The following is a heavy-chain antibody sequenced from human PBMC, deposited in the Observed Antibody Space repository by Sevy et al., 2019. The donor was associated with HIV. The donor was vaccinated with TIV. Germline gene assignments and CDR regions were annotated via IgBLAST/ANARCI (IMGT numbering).Heavy chain of an antibody. Sequence: GGSLRLSCAASGFTFSVYRMNWVRQAPGKGLEWVANIKGDGSDKHYVDSVEGRFTISRDNGKNLLYLQMNSLRVEDTAVYYCAHETIGRFDSWGQGTLVTVS. CDR1: GFTFSVYR. CDR2: IKGDGSDK. CDR3: AHETIGRFDS. V-gene: IGHV3-7*01. D-gene: IGHD3-16*01. J-gene: IGHJ4*02.